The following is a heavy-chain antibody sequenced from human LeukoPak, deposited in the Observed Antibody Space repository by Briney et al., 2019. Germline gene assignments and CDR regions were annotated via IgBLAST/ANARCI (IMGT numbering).Heavy chain of an antibody. D-gene: IGHD3-22*01. V-gene: IGHV4-59*08. Sequence: PSETLSLTCTVSGGSISSYYWSWIRQPPGKGLEWIGYIYYSGSTNYNPSLKSRVTISVDTSKNQFSLKLSSVTAADTAVYYCARGGYYSEPFFDYWGQGTLVTVSS. CDR2: IYYSGST. J-gene: IGHJ4*02. CDR3: ARGGYYSEPFFDY. CDR1: GGSISSYY.